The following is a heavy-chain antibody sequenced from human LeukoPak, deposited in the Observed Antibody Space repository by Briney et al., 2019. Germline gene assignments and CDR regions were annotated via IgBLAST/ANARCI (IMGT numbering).Heavy chain of an antibody. CDR1: GGTFSSYA. CDR3: ARDLGRDGYNFGYYYGMDV. D-gene: IGHD5-24*01. CDR2: IIPIFGTA. J-gene: IGHJ6*02. Sequence: LVKVSCKASGGTFSSYAISWVRQAPGQGLEWMGGIIPIFGTANYAQKFQGRVTITADESTSTAYMELSSLRSEDTAVYYCARDLGRDGYNFGYYYGMDVWGQGTTVTVSS. V-gene: IGHV1-69*13.